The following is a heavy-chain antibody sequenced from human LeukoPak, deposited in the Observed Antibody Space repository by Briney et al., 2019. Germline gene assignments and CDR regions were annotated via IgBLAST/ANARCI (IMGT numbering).Heavy chain of an antibody. Sequence: SVKVSCKASGGTFSSYAISWVRQAPGQGLEWMGGIIPIFGTANYAQKFQGRVTITADESTSTAYMELSSLRSEDTAVYYCARGVEYCSSTSCYKVIAIDYWGQGTLVTVSS. J-gene: IGHJ4*02. V-gene: IGHV1-69*13. CDR1: GGTFSSYA. CDR2: IIPIFGTA. CDR3: ARGVEYCSSTSCYKVIAIDY. D-gene: IGHD2-2*02.